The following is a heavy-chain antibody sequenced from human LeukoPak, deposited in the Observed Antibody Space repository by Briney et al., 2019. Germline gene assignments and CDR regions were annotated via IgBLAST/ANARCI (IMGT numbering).Heavy chain of an antibody. V-gene: IGHV3-13*01. Sequence: GGSLRLACAASGFTFSSSDMHSARQATGKGMEWVSAIGTVGDKYYAASVKGRFTISRENAKISLYLQMNSLRDGDTAVYYCAREGRSSSWDNWYFDLRGRGTLVTVSS. CDR1: GFTFSSSD. D-gene: IGHD2-2*01. CDR3: AREGRSSSWDNWYFDL. CDR2: IGTVGDK. J-gene: IGHJ2*01.